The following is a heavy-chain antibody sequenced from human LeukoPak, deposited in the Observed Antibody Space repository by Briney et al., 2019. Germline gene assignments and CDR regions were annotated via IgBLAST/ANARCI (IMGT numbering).Heavy chain of an antibody. Sequence: GGSLRLSCAGSGFTFSSYGMHWVRQAPGKGLEWVAVISYDGSNKYYADSVKGRFTISRDNSKNTLYLQMNSLRAEDTAVYYCAKGYTPSSGWYGIDYWGQGTLVTVSS. V-gene: IGHV3-30*18. D-gene: IGHD6-19*01. CDR1: GFTFSSYG. J-gene: IGHJ4*02. CDR2: ISYDGSNK. CDR3: AKGYTPSSGWYGIDY.